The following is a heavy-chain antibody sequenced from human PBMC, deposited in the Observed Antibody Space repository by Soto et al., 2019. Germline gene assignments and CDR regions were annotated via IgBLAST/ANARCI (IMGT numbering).Heavy chain of an antibody. J-gene: IGHJ4*02. Sequence: PSXTLSLTCTVSGGSVRAYYWSWIQQSPGKGLEWIGYIYYTGSTNYNPSLKSRVTISVDTSKNQFSLKLSSVTAADTAVYYCARDYCSGGSCFSYFDHWGQGTLVTVSS. D-gene: IGHD2-15*01. CDR2: IYYTGST. V-gene: IGHV4-59*02. CDR3: ARDYCSGGSCFSYFDH. CDR1: GGSVRAYY.